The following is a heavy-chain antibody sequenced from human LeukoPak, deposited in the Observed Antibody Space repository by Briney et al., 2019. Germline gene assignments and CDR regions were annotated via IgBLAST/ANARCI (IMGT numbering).Heavy chain of an antibody. CDR1: VLRVREYH. CDR2: ISSSGPLI. Sequence: GGSLRLFCVVSVLRVREYHMSLIPQAPGRGLEWISYISSSGPLIKHLESVRGRFTMSRDDAKNSLFLEMTSLRVDDTAVYFCARDPGTTSDSWGEGTLVTVSS. J-gene: IGHJ5*02. V-gene: IGHV3-11*04. CDR3: ARDPGTTSDS. D-gene: IGHD1-1*01.